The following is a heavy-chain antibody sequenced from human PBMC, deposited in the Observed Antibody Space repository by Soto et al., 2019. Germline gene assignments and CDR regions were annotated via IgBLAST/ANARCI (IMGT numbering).Heavy chain of an antibody. CDR2: INHSGST. J-gene: IGHJ5*02. D-gene: IGHD3-10*01. CDR1: GGSFSGYY. CDR3: ASEAVRGVKKWFDP. V-gene: IGHV4-34*01. Sequence: VQLQQWGAGLLKPSETLSLTCAVYGGSFSGYYWSWMRQPPGKEMEWIGEINHSGSTNYNPSLKSRVTISVDTSKNQFSLKLSSVTAADTAVYYCASEAVRGVKKWFDPWGQGTLVTVSS.